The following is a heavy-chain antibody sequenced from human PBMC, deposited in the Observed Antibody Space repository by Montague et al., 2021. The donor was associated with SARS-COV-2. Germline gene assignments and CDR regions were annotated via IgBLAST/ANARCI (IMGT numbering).Heavy chain of an antibody. CDR1: GFTFSSYA. V-gene: IGHV3-30-3*01. CDR3: ARELRYFDWLLVLDNRHQYGMDV. Sequence: SLRLSCEASGFTFSSYAMHWVRQAPGKGLEWVAVISYDGSNKYYSDSXKGRFTISRDNSKNTLYLQMNSLRAEDTAVYYCARELRYFDWLLVLDNRHQYGMDVWGQGTTVTVSS. D-gene: IGHD3-9*01. CDR2: ISYDGSNK. J-gene: IGHJ6*02.